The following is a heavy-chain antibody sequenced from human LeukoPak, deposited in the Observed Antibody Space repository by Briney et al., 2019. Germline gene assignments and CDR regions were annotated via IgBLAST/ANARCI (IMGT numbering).Heavy chain of an antibody. CDR1: GYSFTSYW. J-gene: IGHJ3*02. Sequence: GESLKISCEGSGYSFTSYWIGWVRQMPGKGLEWMGIIYPGDSDTRYSPSFQGQVTISADKSISTAYLQWSSLKASDTAMYYCARHRIQLGHAFDIWGQGTMVTVSS. V-gene: IGHV5-51*01. D-gene: IGHD5-18*01. CDR3: ARHRIQLGHAFDI. CDR2: IYPGDSDT.